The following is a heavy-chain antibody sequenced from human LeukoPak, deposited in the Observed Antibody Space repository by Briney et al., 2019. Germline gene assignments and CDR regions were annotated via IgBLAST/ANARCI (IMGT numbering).Heavy chain of an antibody. CDR2: ISSGGSTI. CDR1: GFTFGDYA. Sequence: GGSLRLSCTASGFTFGDYAMGWFRQAPGKGLEWVSYISSGGSTIYYADSVRGRFTISRDNAKNSLYLQMNSLRAEDTAVYYCARAVGYSGFSDYWGQGTLVTVSS. D-gene: IGHD5-12*01. V-gene: IGHV3-48*03. J-gene: IGHJ4*02. CDR3: ARAVGYSGFSDY.